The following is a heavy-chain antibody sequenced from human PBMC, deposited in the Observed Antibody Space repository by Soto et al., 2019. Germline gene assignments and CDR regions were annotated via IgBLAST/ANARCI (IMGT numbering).Heavy chain of an antibody. CDR3: ARLVYDSRLNYLYFDH. Sequence: SETLSLTCTVSGDSIRSINNYWGWIRQPPGKGLEWIGNIYYDGSTFYNPSLKSRVAMSIDTSKNQFSLNLTSVTATDTAVYYCARLVYDSRLNYLYFDHWGQGTLVTVSS. D-gene: IGHD3-22*01. CDR1: GDSIRSINNY. J-gene: IGHJ4*02. V-gene: IGHV4-39*01. CDR2: IYYDGST.